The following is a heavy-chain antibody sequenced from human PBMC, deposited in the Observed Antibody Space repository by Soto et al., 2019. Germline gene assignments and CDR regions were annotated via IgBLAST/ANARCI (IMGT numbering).Heavy chain of an antibody. Sequence: GGSLRLSCAASGFFFSTYAMNWVRQAPGKGLEWVSAISNNGYDTYYAESVRGRFIISRDNSINTLYLQMSRLRTEDTAVYYCAHPRGYGVFDAVDIWGQGTMVTVSS. CDR2: ISNNGYDT. J-gene: IGHJ3*02. D-gene: IGHD4-17*01. CDR1: GFFFSTYA. CDR3: AHPRGYGVFDAVDI. V-gene: IGHV3-23*01.